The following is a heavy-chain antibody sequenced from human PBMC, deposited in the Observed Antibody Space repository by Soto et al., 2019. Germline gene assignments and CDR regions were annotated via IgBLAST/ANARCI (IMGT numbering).Heavy chain of an antibody. J-gene: IGHJ4*02. Sequence: SETLSLTCTVSGGSISSYYWSWIRQPPGKGLEWIGYIYYSGSTNYNPSLKSRVTISVDTSKNQFSLKLSSVTAADTAVYYCARRDSEGAYDYWGQGTLVTVSS. CDR2: IYYSGST. CDR1: GGSISSYY. V-gene: IGHV4-59*08. D-gene: IGHD1-26*01. CDR3: ARRDSEGAYDY.